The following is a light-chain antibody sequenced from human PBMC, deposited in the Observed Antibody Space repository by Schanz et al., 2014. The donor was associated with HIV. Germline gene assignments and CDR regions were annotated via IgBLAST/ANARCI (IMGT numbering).Light chain of an antibody. CDR3: QQLDTYPLT. CDR2: GAS. CDR1: QAIRAD. V-gene: IGKV1-17*01. Sequence: DIQMTQSPSPLSASIGDTITITCRASQAIRADLGWYQQKPGRAPKRLIYGASNLQSGVPSRFSGSGSGTEFTLTISSLQPEDFATYYCQQLDTYPLTFGLGTKVAIK. J-gene: IGKJ1*01.